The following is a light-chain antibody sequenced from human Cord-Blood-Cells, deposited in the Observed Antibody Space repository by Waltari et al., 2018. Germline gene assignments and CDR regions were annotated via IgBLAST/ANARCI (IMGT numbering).Light chain of an antibody. V-gene: IGKV1-39*01. CDR2: AAS. CDR1: QSISSY. Sequence: DIQMTQSPSSLSASVGDRVTITCRASQSISSYLNLYQQKPGKAPKLLIYAASSLQSGVPSRFSGSGSGTDFTLTISSLQPEDCATYYCQQSYSTPWTFGQGTKVEIK. CDR3: QQSYSTPWT. J-gene: IGKJ1*01.